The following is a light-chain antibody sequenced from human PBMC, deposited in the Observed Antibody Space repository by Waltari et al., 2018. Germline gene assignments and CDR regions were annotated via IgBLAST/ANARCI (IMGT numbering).Light chain of an antibody. CDR1: QSIFPW. CDR2: QAS. J-gene: IGKJ4*01. CDR3: EEYYSYCPGRA. Sequence: DIQMTQSPSTLSASVGDRVTITCRASQSIFPWLGWYQQKPGKAPKLLMEQASTVENGVRARFSGSGCWREFTLNISILQSDDFATYYCEEYYSYCPGRAFGGGTKVEIK. V-gene: IGKV1-5*03.